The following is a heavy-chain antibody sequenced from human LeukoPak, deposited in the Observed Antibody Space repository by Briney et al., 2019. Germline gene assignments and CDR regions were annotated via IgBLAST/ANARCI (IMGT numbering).Heavy chain of an antibody. CDR2: ISWNSGSI. CDR3: AKGVSGFLEWNFDY. J-gene: IGHJ4*02. Sequence: GGSLRLSCAASGFTFDDYAMHWVRQAPGKGLEWVSGISWNSGSIGYADSVKGRFTISRGNAKNSLYLQMNSLRAEDMALYYCAKGVSGFLEWNFDYWGQGTLVTVSS. CDR1: GFTFDDYA. V-gene: IGHV3-9*03. D-gene: IGHD3-3*01.